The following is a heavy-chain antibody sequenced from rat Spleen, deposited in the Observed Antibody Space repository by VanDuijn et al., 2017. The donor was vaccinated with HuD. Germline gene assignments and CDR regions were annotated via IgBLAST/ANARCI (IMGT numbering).Heavy chain of an antibody. D-gene: IGHD1-2*01. CDR1: GVTFSNDG. CDR3: ARLGIAAIGNWFGY. V-gene: IGHV5-29*01. Sequence: EVQLVESGGDLVQPGRSLILSCAASGVTFSNDGMAWVRQAPTKGLEWVATIRFDGSSTFYRDSVKGRFTISRDNAKNILFLQMDSLRSEDTATYYCARLGIAAIGNWFGYWGQGTLVTVSS. CDR2: IRFDGSST. J-gene: IGHJ3*01.